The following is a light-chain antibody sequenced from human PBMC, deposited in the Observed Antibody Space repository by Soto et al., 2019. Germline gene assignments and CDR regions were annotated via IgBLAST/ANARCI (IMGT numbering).Light chain of an antibody. CDR2: RSD. J-gene: IGLJ2*01. V-gene: IGLV1-44*01. CDR1: SSNIGSNH. CDR3: AAWDDSRYGVV. Sequence: QSVLTQSPSASGTPGQRVIIACSGSSSNIGSNHVNWYRHLPGAAPKLIIFRSDQRPSGVPDRFSGSKSGTTASLAISGLQSGDEADYYCAAWDDSRYGVVFGGGTKLTVL.